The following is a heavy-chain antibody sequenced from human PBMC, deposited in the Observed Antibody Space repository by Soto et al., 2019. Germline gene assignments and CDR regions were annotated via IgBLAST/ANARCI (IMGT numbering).Heavy chain of an antibody. CDR2: IIPIFGTA. Sequence: QVQLVQSGAEVKKPGSSVKVSCKASGGTFSSYAISWVRQAPGQGLEWMGGIIPIFGTANYAQKFQGRVTITADKSTSTAYMELSSLRSEDTAVYYCAREWAAADPKNYYYGMDVWGQGTTVTVSS. D-gene: IGHD6-13*01. CDR1: GGTFSSYA. V-gene: IGHV1-69*06. J-gene: IGHJ6*02. CDR3: AREWAAADPKNYYYGMDV.